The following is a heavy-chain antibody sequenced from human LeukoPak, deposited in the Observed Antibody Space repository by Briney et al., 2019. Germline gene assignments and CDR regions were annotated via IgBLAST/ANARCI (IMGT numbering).Heavy chain of an antibody. V-gene: IGHV3-30*18. D-gene: IGHD3-22*01. CDR3: AKDRNDYYDSSGYYQNAFDI. CDR1: GFTFSSYG. CDR2: ISYDGSNK. Sequence: GRSLRLSCAASGFTFSSYGMHWVRQAPGKGLEWVAVISYDGSNKYYADSVKGRFTISRDNSKNTLYLQMNSLRAEDTAVYYCAKDRNDYYDSSGYYQNAFDIWGQGTMVTVSS. J-gene: IGHJ3*02.